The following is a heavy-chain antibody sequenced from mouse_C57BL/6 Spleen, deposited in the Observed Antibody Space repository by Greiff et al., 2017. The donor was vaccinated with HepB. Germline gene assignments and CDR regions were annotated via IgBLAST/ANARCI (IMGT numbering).Heavy chain of an antibody. Sequence: EVQLQESGGGLVKPGGSLKLSCAASGFTFSDYGMHWVRQAPEKGLEWVAYISSGSSTIYYADTVKGRFTISRDNAKNTLFLQMTSLRSEDTAMYYCARGACYSRYYAMDYWGQGTSVTVSS. J-gene: IGHJ4*01. CDR1: GFTFSDYG. CDR2: ISSGSSTI. CDR3: ARGACYSRYYAMDY. D-gene: IGHD2-5*01. V-gene: IGHV5-17*01.